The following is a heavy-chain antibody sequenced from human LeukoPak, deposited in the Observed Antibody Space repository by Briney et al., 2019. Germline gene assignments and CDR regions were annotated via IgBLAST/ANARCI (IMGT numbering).Heavy chain of an antibody. CDR1: GFTFSSDS. Sequence: GGSLRLSCAAPGFTFSSDSMNWVRPAPGKRLEWGSSISSSISYIYYADSVKGRFTISRDNAKNSLYLQMNSLRAEDTAVYYCARPNYDILTGYSSWGQGTLVTVSS. J-gene: IGHJ4*02. CDR2: ISSSISYI. CDR3: ARPNYDILTGYSS. V-gene: IGHV3-21*01. D-gene: IGHD3-9*01.